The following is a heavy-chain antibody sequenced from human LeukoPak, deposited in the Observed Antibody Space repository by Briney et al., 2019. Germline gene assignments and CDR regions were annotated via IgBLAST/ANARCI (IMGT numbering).Heavy chain of an antibody. V-gene: IGHV3-30*18. CDR2: ISYDGTNK. CDR1: GFTFSSYG. Sequence: GGSLRLSCAASGFTFSSYGMHWVRQAPGKGLEWVAVISYDGTNKYYADSVKGRFTISRDNSNNTVYLQMNSLRAEDTAVYYCAKCLYDGSGYYWCPHEWGQGTLVTVSS. J-gene: IGHJ4*02. CDR3: AKCLYDGSGYYWCPHE. D-gene: IGHD3-22*01.